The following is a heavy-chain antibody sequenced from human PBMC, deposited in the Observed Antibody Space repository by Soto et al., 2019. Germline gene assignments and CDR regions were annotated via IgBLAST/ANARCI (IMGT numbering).Heavy chain of an antibody. CDR2: ISSSSSTI. CDR1: GFTFSSYS. D-gene: IGHD6-13*01. V-gene: IGHV3-48*01. J-gene: IGHJ5*02. Sequence: GGSLRLSCAASGFTFSSYSMNWVRQAPGKGLEWVSYISSSSSTIYYADSVKGRFTISRDNAKNSLYLQMNSLRAEDTAVYYCARDGGSIAAAADQDWFDPWGQGTLVTVSS. CDR3: ARDGGSIAAAADQDWFDP.